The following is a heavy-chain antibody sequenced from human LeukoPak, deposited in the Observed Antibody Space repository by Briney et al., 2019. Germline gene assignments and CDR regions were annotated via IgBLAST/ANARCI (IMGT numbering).Heavy chain of an antibody. J-gene: IGHJ4*02. CDR3: ARGLRGGPSGGGLDY. D-gene: IGHD2-15*01. V-gene: IGHV5-10-1*01. Sequence: GESLKISCKGSGYSFTTYWITWVRQMPGKGLEWMGRIDASGSYTNYSPSFQGHVTISADKSINTAYLQWSSLKASDTAMYYCARGLRGGPSGGGLDYWGQGTLVTVSS. CDR2: IDASGSYT. CDR1: GYSFTTYW.